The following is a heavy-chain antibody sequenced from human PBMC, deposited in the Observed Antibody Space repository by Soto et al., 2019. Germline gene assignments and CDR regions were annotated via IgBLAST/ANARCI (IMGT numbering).Heavy chain of an antibody. CDR2: ISAYNGNT. CDR1: GYTFTSYG. Sequence: ASVKVSWKASGYTFTSYGISWVRQAPGQGLEWMGWISAYNGNTNYAQKLQGRVTMTTDTSTSTAYMELRSLRSDDTAVYYCARDSPQDFWSGYLVGYYYGMDVWGQGTTVTVSS. CDR3: ARDSPQDFWSGYLVGYYYGMDV. J-gene: IGHJ6*02. V-gene: IGHV1-18*01. D-gene: IGHD3-3*01.